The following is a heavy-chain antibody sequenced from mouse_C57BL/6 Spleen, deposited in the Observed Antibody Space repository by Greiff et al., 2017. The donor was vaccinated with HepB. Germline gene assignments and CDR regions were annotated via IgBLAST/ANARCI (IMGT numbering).Heavy chain of an antibody. V-gene: IGHV2-2*01. CDR2: IWSGGST. CDR3: ARTGGSSFYWYFDV. Sequence: VQLQESGPGLVQPSQSLSITCTVSGFSLTSYGVHWVRQSPGKGLEWLGVIWSGGSTDYNEAFISRLSISKDNSKSQVFFKMNSLQAYDTATYYCARTGGSSFYWYFDVWGTGTTVTVSA. J-gene: IGHJ1*03. D-gene: IGHD1-1*01. CDR1: GFSLTSYG.